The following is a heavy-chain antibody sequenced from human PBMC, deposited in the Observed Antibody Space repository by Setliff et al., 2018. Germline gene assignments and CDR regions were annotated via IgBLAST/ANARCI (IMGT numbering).Heavy chain of an antibody. V-gene: IGHV3-33*08. J-gene: IGHJ4*02. CDR2: IWDDGGNK. D-gene: IGHD2-15*01. CDR3: ARTCSGSGCYAGLES. CDR1: GFTFSTYR. Sequence: GSLRLSCAASGFTFSTYRMHWVRQAPGKGLEWVAVIWDDGGNKFHADSVKGRFTISRDNSKNTLYLQMNSLRPEDTAVYYCARTCSGSGCYAGLESWGQGTPVTVSS.